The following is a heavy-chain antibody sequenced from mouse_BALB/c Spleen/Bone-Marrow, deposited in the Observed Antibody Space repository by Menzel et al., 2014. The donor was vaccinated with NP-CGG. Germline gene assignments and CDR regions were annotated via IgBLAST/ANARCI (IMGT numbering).Heavy chain of an antibody. CDR2: IDPYYGGI. V-gene: IGHV1-39*01. Sequence: EVQLQQSGPELEKPGASVKISCKASGYSFTGYNMNWVKQTNGKSLEWIGNIDPYYGGISYNQKFKDKATLTVDKSSSTAYMQLKSLTSEYSAVYYCARSIEYRPLTYWGQGTLVTVSA. D-gene: IGHD2-14*01. J-gene: IGHJ3*01. CDR1: GYSFTGYN. CDR3: ARSIEYRPLTY.